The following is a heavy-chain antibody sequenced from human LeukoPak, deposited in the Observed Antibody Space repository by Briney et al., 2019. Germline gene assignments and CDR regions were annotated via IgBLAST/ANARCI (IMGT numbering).Heavy chain of an antibody. CDR2: INHSGST. D-gene: IGHD2-15*01. J-gene: IGHJ3*02. CDR1: GGSISSSSYY. V-gene: IGHV4-39*07. CDR3: AMSIVELSRAFDI. Sequence: PSETLSLTCTVSGGSISSSSYYWGWIRQPPGKGLEWIGEINHSGSTNYNPSLKSRVTISVDTSKNQFSLKLSSVTAADTAVYYCAMSIVELSRAFDIWGQGTMVTVSS.